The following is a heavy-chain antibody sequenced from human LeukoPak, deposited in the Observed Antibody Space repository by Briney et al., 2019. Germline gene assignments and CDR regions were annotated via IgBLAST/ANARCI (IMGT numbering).Heavy chain of an antibody. CDR1: GFTFDDYG. J-gene: IGHJ4*02. D-gene: IGHD5-24*01. V-gene: IGHV3-20*04. CDR2: INWNGGST. CDR3: AREKKRWLQFNSFDY. Sequence: GGSLRLSCAASGFTFDDYGMSWVRQAPGKGLEWVSGINWNGGSTGYADSVKGRFTISRDNAKNSLYLQMNSLRAEDTALYYCAREKKRWLQFNSFDYWGQGTLVTVSS.